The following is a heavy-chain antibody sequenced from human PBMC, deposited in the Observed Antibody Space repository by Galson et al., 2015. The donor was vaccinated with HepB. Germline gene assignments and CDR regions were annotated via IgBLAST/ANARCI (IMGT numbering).Heavy chain of an antibody. V-gene: IGHV3-30*03. Sequence: SLRLSCAASGFNFNSYAMHWVRQTPGKGLKWLAVVSHDGSKNYQADFLKARFTISRDNSKNALYLQMSSLRFDDTGVYYCVRGVLTYLDWLSDLDIWGRGTQVTVAS. CDR3: VRGVLTYLDWLSDLDI. J-gene: IGHJ4*02. CDR2: VSHDGSKN. CDR1: GFNFNSYA. D-gene: IGHD3-9*01.